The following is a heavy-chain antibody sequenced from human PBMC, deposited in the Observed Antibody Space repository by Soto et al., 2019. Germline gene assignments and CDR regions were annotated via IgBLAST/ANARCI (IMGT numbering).Heavy chain of an antibody. Sequence: ASVKVSCKASGYTFTSYGISWLRQAPGQGLEWMGSISTYNANTNYAQKFQGRVTMTKDTSTSTVYMELKSLTSDDTAVYYCARDLAGRIDYWGQGTLVTVSS. CDR1: GYTFTSYG. CDR3: ARDLAGRIDY. V-gene: IGHV1-18*01. CDR2: ISTYNANT. D-gene: IGHD6-25*01. J-gene: IGHJ4*02.